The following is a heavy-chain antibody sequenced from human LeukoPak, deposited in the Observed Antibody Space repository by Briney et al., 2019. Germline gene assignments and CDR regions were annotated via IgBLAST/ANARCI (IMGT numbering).Heavy chain of an antibody. D-gene: IGHD3-22*01. CDR1: GFTFSGYS. Sequence: GGSLRLSCAASGFTFSGYSMNWVRQAPGKGLEWVSYISSSSSTIYYADSVKGRFTISRDNAKNSLYLQMNSLRAEDTAVYYCARDSGDYYDSGDYWGQGTLVTVSS. V-gene: IGHV3-48*01. CDR2: ISSSSSTI. J-gene: IGHJ4*02. CDR3: ARDSGDYYDSGDY.